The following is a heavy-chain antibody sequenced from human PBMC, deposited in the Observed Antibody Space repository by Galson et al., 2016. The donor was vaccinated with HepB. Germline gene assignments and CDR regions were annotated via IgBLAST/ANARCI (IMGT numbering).Heavy chain of an antibody. CDR3: ARSPYYYGSGVMDV. Sequence: SLRLSCAASGFTFSDYYMSWIRQAPGKGLEWVSYISSSSSYTNYADSVKGRFTISRDNAKNSLYLQMNSLRAEDTAVYCCARSPYYYGSGVMDVWGQGTTVTVSS. D-gene: IGHD3-10*01. V-gene: IGHV3-11*03. CDR2: ISSSSSYT. CDR1: GFTFSDYY. J-gene: IGHJ6*02.